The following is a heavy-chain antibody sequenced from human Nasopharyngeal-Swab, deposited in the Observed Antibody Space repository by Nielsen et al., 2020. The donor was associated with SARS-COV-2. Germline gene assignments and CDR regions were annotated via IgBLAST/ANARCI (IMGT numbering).Heavy chain of an antibody. CDR3: ATSYYYDSSGPMGVLDY. D-gene: IGHD3-22*01. CDR2: ISGSGGST. CDR1: GFTFSSYA. J-gene: IGHJ4*02. V-gene: IGHV3-23*01. Sequence: GESLKISCAASGFTFSSYAMSWVRQAPGKGLEWVSAISGSGGSTYYADSVKGRFTISRDNSKNTLYLQMNSLRAEDTAVYYCATSYYYDSSGPMGVLDYWGQGTLVTVFS.